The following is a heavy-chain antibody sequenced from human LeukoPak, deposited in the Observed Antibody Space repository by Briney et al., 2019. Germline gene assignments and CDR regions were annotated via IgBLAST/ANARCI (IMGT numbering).Heavy chain of an antibody. CDR3: ARGSLGADY. J-gene: IGHJ4*02. Sequence: SQTLSLTCTVSGASISSGSYYWSWIRQPAGKGLEWIGRVSTSGSTNYNPSLQSRVTISVDTSKNQFSLKLTSVTAADTAVYSCARGSLGADYWGQGTLVTVSS. V-gene: IGHV4-61*02. CDR2: VSTSGST. CDR1: GASISSGSYY. D-gene: IGHD1-26*01.